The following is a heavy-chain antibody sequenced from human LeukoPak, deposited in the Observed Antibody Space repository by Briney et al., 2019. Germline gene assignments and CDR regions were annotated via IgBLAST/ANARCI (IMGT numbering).Heavy chain of an antibody. J-gene: IGHJ4*02. V-gene: IGHV3-30*18. CDR1: GFTFSSYD. Sequence: GRSLRLSCAASGFTFSSYDMHWVRQAPGKGRGGVTVISYDGSNKYYADSVKGRFTISRDNSKNTLSLKMDGLRAEDTAVYYCAQEGSNADFDYWGQGTLVTASS. CDR3: AQEGSNADFDY. D-gene: IGHD1-26*01. CDR2: ISYDGSNK.